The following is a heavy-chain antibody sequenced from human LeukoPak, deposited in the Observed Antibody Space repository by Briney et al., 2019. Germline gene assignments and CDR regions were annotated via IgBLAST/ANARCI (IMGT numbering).Heavy chain of an antibody. J-gene: IGHJ6*03. CDR2: ISGSGGST. D-gene: IGHD3-3*01. CDR3: AKSWSGYFNYYMDV. V-gene: IGHV3-23*01. Sequence: GGSLRLSCAASGFTFSSYWMSWVRQAPGKGLEWVSAISGSGGSTYYADSVKGRFTISRDNSKNTLYLQMNSLRAEDTAVYYCAKSWSGYFNYYMDVWGKGTTVTVSS. CDR1: GFTFSSYW.